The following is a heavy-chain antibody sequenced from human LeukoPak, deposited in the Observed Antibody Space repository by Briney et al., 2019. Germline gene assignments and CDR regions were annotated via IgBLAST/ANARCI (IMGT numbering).Heavy chain of an antibody. Sequence: GASVKVSCKASGYTFTSYDINWVRQATRQGLEWMGWMNPNSGSTGYAQKFQGRVTMTRNTSISTAYMELSSLRSEDTAVYYCARGLIRRGYCSGGSCYLFWGQGTLVTVSS. CDR1: GYTFTSYD. CDR3: ARGLIRRGYCSGGSCYLF. D-gene: IGHD2-15*01. J-gene: IGHJ4*02. V-gene: IGHV1-8*01. CDR2: MNPNSGST.